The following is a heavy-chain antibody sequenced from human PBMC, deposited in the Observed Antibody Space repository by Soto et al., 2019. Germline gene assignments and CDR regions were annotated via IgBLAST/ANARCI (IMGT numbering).Heavy chain of an antibody. CDR2: IRGSADST. CDR3: AKTRGAMIYAISVYGMDV. V-gene: IGHV3-23*01. CDR1: GFSFSSFA. D-gene: IGHD2-8*01. J-gene: IGHJ6*02. Sequence: EVQLLESGGGFIHPGGSLRLSCAASGFSFSSFAMNWVRQAPGKGLEWVSIIRGSADSTFYADSVKGRFTISRDNSKSTLYLKINSLRAEDTAVYYCAKTRGAMIYAISVYGMDVWGQGTTVTVSS.